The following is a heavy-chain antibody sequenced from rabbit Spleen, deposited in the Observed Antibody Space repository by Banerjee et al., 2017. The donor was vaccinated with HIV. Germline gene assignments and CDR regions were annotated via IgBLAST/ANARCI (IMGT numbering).Heavy chain of an antibody. J-gene: IGHJ6*01. CDR1: GFSLSSSYW. CDR3: ARDTGSSFSTYGMDL. CDR2: IYSGSGST. Sequence: QEQLEESGGDLVKPEGSLTLTCTASGFSLSSSYWICWVRQAPGKGLEWIGCIYSGSGSTIYASWAKGRFTISKTSSTTVTLQMTSLTVADTATYFCARDTGSSFSTYGMDLWGPGTLVTVS. V-gene: IGHV1S45*01. D-gene: IGHD8-1*01.